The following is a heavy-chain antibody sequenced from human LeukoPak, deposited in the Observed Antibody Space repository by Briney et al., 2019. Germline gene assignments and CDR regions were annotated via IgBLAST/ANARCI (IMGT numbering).Heavy chain of an antibody. CDR3: ARKAASNWYFDL. CDR1: GVSISSYY. CDR2: IYTSGTT. V-gene: IGHV4-4*07. Sequence: SETLSLTCAVSGVSISSYYWTWIRQPAGKGLEWSGLIYTSGTTNYSPSVKSRVTMSVDTSKNQFSLKLNSVTAADTAVYYCARKAASNWYFDLWGRGTLVTVSS. J-gene: IGHJ2*01. D-gene: IGHD6-13*01.